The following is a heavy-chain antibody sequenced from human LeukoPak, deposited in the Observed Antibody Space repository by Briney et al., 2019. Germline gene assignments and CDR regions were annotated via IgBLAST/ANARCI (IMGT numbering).Heavy chain of an antibody. V-gene: IGHV3-66*02. D-gene: IGHD3-3*01. CDR1: GFTVSSNY. J-gene: IGHJ3*02. CDR2: IYSGGSS. Sequence: GGSLRLSCAASGFTVSSNYMSWVRQAPGKGLEWVSVIYSGGSSYYADSVKGRFTISRDNSKNTLYLQMNSLRAEDTAVYYCARGGDYYDFWSGYYKEGSGAFDIWGQGTMVIVSS. CDR3: ARGGDYYDFWSGYYKEGSGAFDI.